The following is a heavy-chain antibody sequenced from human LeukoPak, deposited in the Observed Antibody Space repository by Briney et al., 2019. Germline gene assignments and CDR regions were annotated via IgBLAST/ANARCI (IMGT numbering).Heavy chain of an antibody. CDR2: IGTAGDT. CDR1: GFTFSSYD. J-gene: IGHJ4*02. V-gene: IGHV3-13*01. Sequence: QAGGSLRLSCAASGFTFSSYDMHWVRQATGKGLEWVSAIGTAGDTYYPGSVKGRFTISRENAKNSLYLQMNSLRAGDTAVYYCARAPGGYYDSSGLDYWGQGTLVTVSS. CDR3: ARAPGGYYDSSGLDY. D-gene: IGHD3-22*01.